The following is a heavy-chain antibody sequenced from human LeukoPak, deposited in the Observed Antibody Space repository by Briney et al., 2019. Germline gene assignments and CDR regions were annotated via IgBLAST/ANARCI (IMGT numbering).Heavy chain of an antibody. CDR2: INPNSGET. Sequence: GASVKVSCKTSGYTFTASYMHWVRQAPGQGLEWMGWINPNSGETNYAPKFQGRVIMTRDTSISTAYMEVTRLTSDDTAMYYCARVLGSRVDPWGQGTLVTVSS. J-gene: IGHJ5*02. CDR1: GYTFTASY. V-gene: IGHV1-2*02. CDR3: ARVLGSRVDP.